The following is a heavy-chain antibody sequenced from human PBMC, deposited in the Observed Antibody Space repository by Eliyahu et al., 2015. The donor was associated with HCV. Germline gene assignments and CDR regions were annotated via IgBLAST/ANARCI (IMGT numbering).Heavy chain of an antibody. V-gene: IGHV3-9*01. D-gene: IGHD4-11*01. J-gene: IGHJ5*02. CDR3: AKDISGVYSNYQFDP. CDR2: ISWNSGSI. Sequence: EVQLVESGGGLVQPGRSLRLSCAASGFTFDDYAMHWVRQAPGKGLGWVSGISWNSGSIGYADSVKGRFTISRDNAKNSLYLQMNSLRAEDTALYYCAKDISGVYSNYQFDPWGQGTLVTVSS. CDR1: GFTFDDYA.